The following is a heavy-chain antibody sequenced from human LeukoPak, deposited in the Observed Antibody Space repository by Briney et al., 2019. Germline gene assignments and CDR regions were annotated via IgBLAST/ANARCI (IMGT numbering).Heavy chain of an antibody. CDR3: ARVQWELRGVGSYFEY. J-gene: IGHJ4*02. D-gene: IGHD1-26*01. V-gene: IGHV3-7*01. Sequence: PGGSLRLSCAASGFTFSSSNMHWVRQAPGKGLEWVANIKQDGSEKYYVDSVKGRFTMSRDNAKNSLYLQMNSLRAEDTAVYYCARVQWELRGVGSYFEYWGQGALVTVSS. CDR1: GFTFSSSN. CDR2: IKQDGSEK.